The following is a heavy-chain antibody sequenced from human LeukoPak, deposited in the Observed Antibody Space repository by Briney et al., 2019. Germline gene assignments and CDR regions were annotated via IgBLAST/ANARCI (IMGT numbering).Heavy chain of an antibody. CDR2: INHSGST. Sequence: PSETLSLTCAVYGGSFSGYYWSWIRQPPGKGLEWIGEINHSGSTNYNPSLKSRVTISVDTSKNQFSLKLSSVTAADTAVYYCARGRGYCSSTSCPPRLYSSRINDYWGQGTLVTVSS. CDR3: ARGRGYCSSTSCPPRLYSSRINDY. D-gene: IGHD2-2*01. J-gene: IGHJ4*02. CDR1: GGSFSGYY. V-gene: IGHV4-34*01.